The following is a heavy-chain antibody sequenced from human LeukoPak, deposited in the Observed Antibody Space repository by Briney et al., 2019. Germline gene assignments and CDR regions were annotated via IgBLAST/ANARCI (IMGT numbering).Heavy chain of an antibody. D-gene: IGHD2-15*01. CDR2: IKQDGSEK. CDR1: GFTFTTYW. CDR3: ARDSLRELEVVAAPGGAFDI. Sequence: HPGESLRLSCAASGFTFTTYWMSWVRQLPGKGLEWVANIKQDGSEKYYVDSVKGRFTISRDNAKNSLYLQMNSLRAEDTAVYYCARDSLRELEVVAAPGGAFDIWGQGTMVTVSS. V-gene: IGHV3-7*01. J-gene: IGHJ3*02.